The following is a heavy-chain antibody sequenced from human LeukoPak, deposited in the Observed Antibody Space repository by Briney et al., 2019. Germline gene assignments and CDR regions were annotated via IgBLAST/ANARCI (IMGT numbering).Heavy chain of an antibody. CDR2: ISYDVSNK. CDR1: GFTFSSYA. D-gene: IGHD3/OR15-3a*01. Sequence: GGSLRLSCAASGFTFSSYATHWVRQAPGKGLEWVAVISYDVSNKYYADSVKGRFTISRDNSKNTLYLQMNSLRAEDTAVYYCARVGPNYYYYYGMDVWGQGTTVTVSS. J-gene: IGHJ6*02. CDR3: ARVGPNYYYYYGMDV. V-gene: IGHV3-30-3*01.